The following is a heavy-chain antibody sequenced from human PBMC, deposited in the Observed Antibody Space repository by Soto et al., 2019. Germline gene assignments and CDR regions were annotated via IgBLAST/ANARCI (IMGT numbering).Heavy chain of an antibody. CDR3: ATEADLDIAAAGTGYY. V-gene: IGHV1-3*01. J-gene: IGHJ4*02. CDR2: INAGNGNT. Sequence: ASVKVSCKASGYTFTSYSMHWVRQAPGQRLEWMGWINAGNGNTKYSQKFQGRVTITRDTSASTAYMELSSLRSEDTAVYYCATEADLDIAAAGTGYYWGQGTLVTVSS. CDR1: GYTFTSYS. D-gene: IGHD6-13*01.